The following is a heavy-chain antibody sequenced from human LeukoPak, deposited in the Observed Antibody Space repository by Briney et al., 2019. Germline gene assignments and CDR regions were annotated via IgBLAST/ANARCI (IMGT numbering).Heavy chain of an antibody. Sequence: SETLSLTCTVSGGSISSSSYYWGWIRQPPGKGLEWIGSIHYSGSTYYNPSLKSRVTISVDTSKNQFSLKLSSVTAADTAVYYCARVYFDWCIDYWGQGTLVTVSS. CDR3: ARVYFDWCIDY. D-gene: IGHD3-9*01. J-gene: IGHJ4*02. V-gene: IGHV4-39*01. CDR1: GGSISSSSYY. CDR2: IHYSGST.